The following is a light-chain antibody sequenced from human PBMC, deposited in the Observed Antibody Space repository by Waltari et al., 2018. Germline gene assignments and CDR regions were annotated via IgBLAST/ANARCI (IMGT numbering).Light chain of an antibody. CDR2: GAS. J-gene: IGKJ1*01. CDR1: QSIGRS. CDR3: QKYERLPAT. Sequence: EVVLTQSPGTLSLSPGERVTLSCRASQSIGRSLVWYQQRPGQAPRLLIYGASIRATGVPDRFSGSGSGTDFSLTISRLDPEDFAVYFCQKYERLPATFGQGIKVEI. V-gene: IGKV3-20*01.